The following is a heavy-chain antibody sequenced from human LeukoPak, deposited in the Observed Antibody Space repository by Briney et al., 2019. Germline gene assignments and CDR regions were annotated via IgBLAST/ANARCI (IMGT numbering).Heavy chain of an antibody. D-gene: IGHD3-10*01. J-gene: IGHJ2*01. V-gene: IGHV3-48*03. CDR1: GFTFSSYE. CDR2: ISSSGSTI. CDR3: ARAGYYGSGSYYNFGRIYWYFDL. Sequence: GGSLRLSCAASGFTFSSYEMNWVRQAPGKGLEWVSYISSSGSTIYYADSVKGRFTISRDNAKNSLYLQMNSLRAEDTAVYYCARAGYYGSGSYYNFGRIYWYFDLWGRGTLVTVSS.